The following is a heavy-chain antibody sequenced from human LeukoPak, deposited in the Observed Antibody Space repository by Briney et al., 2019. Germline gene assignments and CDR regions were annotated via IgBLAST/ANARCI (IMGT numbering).Heavy chain of an antibody. J-gene: IGHJ4*02. CDR1: GFPFSTYE. D-gene: IGHD3-16*02. Sequence: GGSLRLSCAASGFPFSTYEVNWVRQAPGKGLEWVSYISSSDSTIYYADSVKGRFTVSRDNAKNSLFLQMNSLRAEDTAVYYCASGYYDYVWGNYRNFDYWGQGTLVTVSS. CDR3: ASGYYDYVWGNYRNFDY. V-gene: IGHV3-48*03. CDR2: ISSSDSTI.